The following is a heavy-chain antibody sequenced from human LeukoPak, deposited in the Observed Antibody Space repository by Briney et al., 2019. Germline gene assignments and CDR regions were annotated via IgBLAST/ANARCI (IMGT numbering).Heavy chain of an antibody. CDR3: ARVLGAHRYGSIDH. CDR1: GYTFIGYY. Sequence: GASVKVSCKASGYTFIGYYMHWVRQAPGQGLEWMGIINPSSGSTSYAQKFQGRVTMTRDTSTSTVYMELSSLRSEDTAIYYCARVLGAHRYGSIDHWGQGTLVTVSS. D-gene: IGHD5-18*01. J-gene: IGHJ4*02. V-gene: IGHV1-46*01. CDR2: INPSSGST.